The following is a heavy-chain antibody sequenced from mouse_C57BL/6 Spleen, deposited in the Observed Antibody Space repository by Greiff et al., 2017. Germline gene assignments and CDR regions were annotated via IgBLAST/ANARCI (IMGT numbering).Heavy chain of an antibody. CDR3: AREGDYGSSPFYWYFDV. J-gene: IGHJ1*03. Sequence: EVKLVESGGGLVKPGGSLKLSCAASGFTFSSYAMSWVRQTPDKRLEWVATISDGGSYTYYPDNVKGRFTISRDNAKNNLYLQMSHLKSEDTAMYDCAREGDYGSSPFYWYFDVWGTGTTVTVSS. V-gene: IGHV5-4*01. CDR1: GFTFSSYA. CDR2: ISDGGSYT. D-gene: IGHD1-1*01.